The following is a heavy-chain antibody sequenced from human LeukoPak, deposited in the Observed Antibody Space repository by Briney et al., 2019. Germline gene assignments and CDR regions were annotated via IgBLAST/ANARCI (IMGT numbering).Heavy chain of an antibody. V-gene: IGHV4-59*12. CDR3: TRDRGQWLVDY. D-gene: IGHD6-19*01. CDR1: GGSISGYH. Sequence: PSETLSLTCNVSGGSISGYHWSWIRQPPGKGLEWLGYIYYSGSSNYNPSLKSRVTISSDTSKNQFSLKLSSVTAADTAVYYCTRDRGQWLVDYWGQGTLVTVSS. J-gene: IGHJ4*02. CDR2: IYYSGSS.